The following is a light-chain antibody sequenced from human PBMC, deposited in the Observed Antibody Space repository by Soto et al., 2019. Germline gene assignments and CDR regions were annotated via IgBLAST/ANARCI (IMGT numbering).Light chain of an antibody. Sequence: QSALTQPPSASGSPGQSVTISCTGTTSDVGGYNYVSWYQQYPGKAPKVVIYEVTQRPSGVPDRFSGSKSGNTASLTVSGLQAEDEADYYCSSYAGNNIVIFGGGTKVTVL. CDR2: EVT. CDR3: SSYAGNNIVI. J-gene: IGLJ2*01. CDR1: TSDVGGYNY. V-gene: IGLV2-8*01.